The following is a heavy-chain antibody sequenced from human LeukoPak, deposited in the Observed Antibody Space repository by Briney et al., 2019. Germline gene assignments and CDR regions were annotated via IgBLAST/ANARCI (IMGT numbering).Heavy chain of an antibody. D-gene: IGHD2-15*01. J-gene: IGHJ6*03. CDR1: GGSFSGYY. Sequence: SETLSLTCAVYGGSFSGYYWSWIRQPPGKGLEWIGEINHSGSTNYNPSLKSRVTISVDTSKNQFSLKLSSVTAADTAVYYCARVSFFRWAATRPSYYYYYMDVWGKGTTVTISS. CDR2: INHSGST. CDR3: ARVSFFRWAATRPSYYYYYMDV. V-gene: IGHV4-34*01.